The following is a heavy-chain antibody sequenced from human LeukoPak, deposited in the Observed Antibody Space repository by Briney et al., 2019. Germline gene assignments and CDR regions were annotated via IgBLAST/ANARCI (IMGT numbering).Heavy chain of an antibody. Sequence: PETLSLTCTVSGGSISSYYWSWIRQPPGKGLEWIGYIYYSGSTNYNPSLKSRVTISVDTSKNQFSLKLSSVTAADTAVYYCASDSSGYSHYYYYMDVWGKGTTVTVSS. D-gene: IGHD3-22*01. CDR2: IYYSGST. CDR3: ASDSSGYSHYYYYMDV. J-gene: IGHJ6*03. V-gene: IGHV4-59*01. CDR1: GGSISSYY.